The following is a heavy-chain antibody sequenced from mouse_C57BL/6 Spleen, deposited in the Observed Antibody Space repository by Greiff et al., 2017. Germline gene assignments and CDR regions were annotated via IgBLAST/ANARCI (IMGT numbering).Heavy chain of an antibody. J-gene: IGHJ4*01. CDR1: GYSFTGYF. V-gene: IGHV1-20*01. CDR2: INPYNGDT. CDR3: AREVTTYAMDY. D-gene: IGHD2-2*01. Sequence: EVKLQESGPELVKPGDSVKISCKASGYSFTGYFMNWVMQSHGKSLEWIGRINPYNGDTFYNQKFKGKATLTVDKSSSTAHMELRSLTSEDSAVYYCAREVTTYAMDYWGQGTSVTVSS.